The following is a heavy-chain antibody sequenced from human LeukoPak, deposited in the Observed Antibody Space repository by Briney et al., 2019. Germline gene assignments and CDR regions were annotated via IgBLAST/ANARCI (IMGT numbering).Heavy chain of an antibody. CDR3: VRATEGGAMDV. J-gene: IGHJ6*02. Sequence: GGCLTLSCEASGFSFSDYYMTWIRQAPGEGLEWVSYVSSGGDSTSYAESLEGRFTISRDNAKKSLYLRLNSLRPEDTAIYYCVRATEGGAMDVWGQGTTVTVSS. CDR1: GFSFSDYY. D-gene: IGHD2-21*02. V-gene: IGHV3-11*05. CDR2: VSSGGDST.